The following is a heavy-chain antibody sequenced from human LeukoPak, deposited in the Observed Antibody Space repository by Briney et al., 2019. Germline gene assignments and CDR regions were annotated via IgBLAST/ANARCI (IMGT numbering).Heavy chain of an antibody. V-gene: IGHV4-30-4*01. CDR2: INHSGST. J-gene: IGHJ6*02. D-gene: IGHD3-10*01. CDR3: ATMATGYYYGMDV. CDR1: GGSISSGDYY. Sequence: PSQTLSLTCTVSGGSISSGDYYWSWIRQPPGKGLEWIGEINHSGSTNYNPSLKSRVTISVDTSKNQFSLKLSSVTAADTAVYYCATMATGYYYGMDVWGQGTTVTVSS.